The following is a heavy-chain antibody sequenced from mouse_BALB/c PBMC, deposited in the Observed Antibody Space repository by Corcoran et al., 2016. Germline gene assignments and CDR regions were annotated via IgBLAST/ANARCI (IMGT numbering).Heavy chain of an antibody. CDR1: GYTFTNYG. CDR2: INNYTGEP. J-gene: IGHJ3*01. D-gene: IGHD2-1*01. CDR3: AVGNYGVFAY. V-gene: IGHV9-1*02. Sequence: QIELVQAVPELKKTGETVRNSCKESGYTFTNYGMNWVKQAPGQGLKWMCWINNYTGEPTYDDDFKGRFAFSDETSASTAYLQINNLKNEDMATYFCAVGNYGVFAYWGQGTLVTVSA.